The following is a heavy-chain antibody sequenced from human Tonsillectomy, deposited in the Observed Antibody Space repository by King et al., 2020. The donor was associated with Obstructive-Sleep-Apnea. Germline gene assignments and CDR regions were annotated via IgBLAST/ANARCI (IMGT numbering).Heavy chain of an antibody. CDR1: GFSVSSNY. Sequence: VQLVESGGGLVQPGGSLTLSCAASGFSVSSNYMSWVSQAPGKGLEWVSVIYSGGSTYYAESVKGRFSVSRDNSKNSLFLQMNSLRAEDTAVYYCARDMRLSYYFDFWGQGTLVTVS. CDR2: IYSGGST. D-gene: IGHD6-25*01. CDR3: ARDMRLSYYFDF. V-gene: IGHV3-66*01. J-gene: IGHJ4*02.